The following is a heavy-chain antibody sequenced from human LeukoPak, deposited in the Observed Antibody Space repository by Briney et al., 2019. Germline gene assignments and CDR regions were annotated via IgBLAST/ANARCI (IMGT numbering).Heavy chain of an antibody. J-gene: IGHJ4*02. V-gene: IGHV3-74*01. CDR1: GFSFSGHW. CDR2: ISPTGSTT. D-gene: IGHD6-6*01. Sequence: GGSLRLSCTASGFSFSGHWMHWARQLPGKGLVWDSRISPTGSTTSYADSVKGRFTVSRDNAKNTLYLQVNNLRAEDTAVYYCARGPNSNWSGLDFWGQGTLLTVSS. CDR3: ARGPNSNWSGLDF.